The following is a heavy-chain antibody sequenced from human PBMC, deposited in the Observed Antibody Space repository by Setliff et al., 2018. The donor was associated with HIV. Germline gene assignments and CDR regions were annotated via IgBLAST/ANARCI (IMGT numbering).Heavy chain of an antibody. J-gene: IGHJ4*02. CDR2: INYRGNI. D-gene: IGHD5-18*01. CDR1: GGSFIDYY. V-gene: IGHV4-34*01. Sequence: SETLSLTCAVYGGSFIDYYWTWIRQAPGKGLEWIGEINYRGNINSKPSLKSRVTISVDTSKNQFSLKLSSVTAADTAVYYCAREGYSYGSEYFDYWGQGTLVTVSS. CDR3: AREGYSYGSEYFDY.